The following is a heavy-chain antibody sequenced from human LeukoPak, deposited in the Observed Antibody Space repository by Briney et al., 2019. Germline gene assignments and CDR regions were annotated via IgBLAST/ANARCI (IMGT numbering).Heavy chain of an antibody. D-gene: IGHD6-13*01. Sequence: GGSLRLSCAASGFTFSGYAMSWVRQAPGKGLEWVSAISGSGGSTYYADSVKGRFTISRDNSKNTLYLQMNSLRAEDTAVYYCAKGGSSWSSSWYFDLWGRGTLVTVSS. J-gene: IGHJ2*01. CDR3: AKGGSSWSSSWYFDL. V-gene: IGHV3-23*01. CDR2: ISGSGGST. CDR1: GFTFSGYA.